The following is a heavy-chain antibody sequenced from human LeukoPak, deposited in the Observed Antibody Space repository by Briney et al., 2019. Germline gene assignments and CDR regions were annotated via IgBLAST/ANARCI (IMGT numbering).Heavy chain of an antibody. V-gene: IGHV3-23*01. Sequence: GGSLRLSCAASGFTFSSSAMNWVRQTPGKGLEWVSTVSGSGGTTHYAESVKGRFTISRDNSKSTLYLQMNSLRAEDTALYYCATSAGWYNYFVMAVWGQGTTVTVSS. J-gene: IGHJ6*02. CDR1: GFTFSSSA. CDR3: ATSAGWYNYFVMAV. CDR2: VSGSGGTT. D-gene: IGHD2-15*01.